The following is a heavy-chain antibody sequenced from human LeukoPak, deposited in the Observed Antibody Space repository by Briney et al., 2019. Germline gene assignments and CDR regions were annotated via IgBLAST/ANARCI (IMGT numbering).Heavy chain of an antibody. J-gene: IGHJ4*02. CDR2: IYYSGST. CDR3: AREGD. V-gene: IGHV4-59*01. Sequence: SETLSLTCTVSGGSISNYYWNWIRHPPGQGLEWIGHIYYSGSTNYNPSLKSRVTISVDTSKNQFSLKLSSVTAADTAVYYCAREGDWGQGTLVTVSS. D-gene: IGHD3-16*01. CDR1: GGSISNYY.